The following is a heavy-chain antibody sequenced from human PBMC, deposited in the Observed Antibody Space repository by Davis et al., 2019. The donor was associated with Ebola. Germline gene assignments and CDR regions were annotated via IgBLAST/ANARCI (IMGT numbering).Heavy chain of an antibody. CDR1: GFTFNIFD. CDR3: ARGEDSGSYVYYYYGMDV. V-gene: IGHV3-7*01. Sequence: ESLKISCAASGFTFNIFDMHWIRQAPGKGPEWVAIIKEDGGEKYYVDSVKGRFTISRDNAKNSLYLQMNSLRAEDTAVYYCARGEDSGSYVYYYYGMDVWGKGTTVTVSS. CDR2: IKEDGGEK. J-gene: IGHJ6*04. D-gene: IGHD1-26*01.